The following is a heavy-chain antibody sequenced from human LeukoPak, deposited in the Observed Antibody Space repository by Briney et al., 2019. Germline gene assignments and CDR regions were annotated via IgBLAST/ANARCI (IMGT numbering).Heavy chain of an antibody. CDR3: ARDGGYSSSWYLGD. D-gene: IGHD6-13*01. CDR2: IFYSGST. V-gene: IGHV4-59*12. J-gene: IGHJ4*02. Sequence: SETLSLTCTVSGGSISSYYWSWIRQPPGKGLEWIGYIFYSGSTNYNPSLKSRVAISVDTSKNQLSLKLTSVTAADTAVYYCARDGGYSSSWYLGDWGQGTLVTVSS. CDR1: GGSISSYY.